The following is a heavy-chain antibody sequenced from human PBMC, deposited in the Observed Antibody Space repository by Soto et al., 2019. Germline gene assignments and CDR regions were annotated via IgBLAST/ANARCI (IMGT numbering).Heavy chain of an antibody. Sequence: SETLSLTCAVYGGSFSGYYWSWIRQPPGKGLEWIGEINHSGSTNYNPSLKSRVTISVDTSKTQFSLKLSSVTAADTAVYYCARGHHTGDYFDYWGQGTLVTVSS. CDR2: INHSGST. J-gene: IGHJ4*01. CDR1: GGSFSGYY. D-gene: IGHD2-2*02. V-gene: IGHV4-34*01. CDR3: ARGHHTGDYFDY.